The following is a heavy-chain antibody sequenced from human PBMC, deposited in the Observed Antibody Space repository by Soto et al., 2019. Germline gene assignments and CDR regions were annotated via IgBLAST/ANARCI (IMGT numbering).Heavy chain of an antibody. CDR1: GFSFSSQG. CDR3: ARDTIFGVALGLEYYYYMDV. Sequence: PGGSLRLSCAASGFSFSSQGMSWVRQAPGKGLEWVANIEQDGSEKYYVDSVKGRFTISRDNAKNSLYLQMNSLRAEDTAVYYCARDTIFGVALGLEYYYYMDVWGKGTTVTVSS. V-gene: IGHV3-7*01. J-gene: IGHJ6*03. D-gene: IGHD3-3*01. CDR2: IEQDGSEK.